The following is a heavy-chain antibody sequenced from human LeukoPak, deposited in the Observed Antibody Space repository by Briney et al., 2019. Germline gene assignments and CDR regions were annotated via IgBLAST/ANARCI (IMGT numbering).Heavy chain of an antibody. V-gene: IGHV4-61*01. D-gene: IGHD3-16*01. J-gene: IGHJ4*02. CDR1: GGSVSSGSYY. Sequence: SETLSLTCTVSGGSVSSGSYYWTWLRQPPGTGLEWIGYVYYSGNTNYSPSLRSRVTISVDTSKNQFSLKLTSVTAADTAVYYCARRSVGGGERFDYWGQGTLVTVSS. CDR2: VYYSGNT. CDR3: ARRSVGGGERFDY.